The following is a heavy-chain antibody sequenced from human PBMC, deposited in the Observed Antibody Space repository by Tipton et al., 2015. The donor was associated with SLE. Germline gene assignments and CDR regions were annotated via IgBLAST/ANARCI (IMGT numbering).Heavy chain of an antibody. CDR1: GGSISSSSYY. CDR3: ARHDSESPFDY. J-gene: IGHJ4*02. D-gene: IGHD1-14*01. V-gene: IGHV4-39*07. Sequence: TLSLTCTVSGGSISSSSYYWGWIRQPPGKGLEWIGSIYYSGSTYHNPSLKSRVTISVDTSKNQFSLKLSSVTAADTAVYYCARHDSESPFDYWGQGTLVTVSS. CDR2: IYYSGST.